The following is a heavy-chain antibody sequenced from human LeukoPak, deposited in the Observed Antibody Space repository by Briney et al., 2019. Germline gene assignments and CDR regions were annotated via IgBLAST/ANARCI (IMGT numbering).Heavy chain of an antibody. CDR3: ARYLGYCSSTSCRNWFDP. J-gene: IGHJ5*02. CDR1: GGSFSGYY. Sequence: KPSETLSLTCAVYGGSFSGYYWSWIRQPPGKGLEWIGEINHSGSTNYNPSLKCRVTISVDTSKNQFSLKLSSVTAADTAVYYCARYLGYCSSTSCRNWFDPWGQGTLVTVSS. CDR2: INHSGST. V-gene: IGHV4-34*01. D-gene: IGHD2-2*01.